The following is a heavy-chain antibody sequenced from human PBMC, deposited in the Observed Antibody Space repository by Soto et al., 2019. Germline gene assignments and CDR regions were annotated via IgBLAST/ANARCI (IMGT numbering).Heavy chain of an antibody. V-gene: IGHV4-39*01. J-gene: IGHJ5*02. CDR3: ARHGVGYYDFWSGYFGWFDP. Sequence: SETLSLTCTVSGGSISSSSYYWGWIRQPPGKGLEWIGSIYYSGSTYYNPSLKSRVTISVDTSKNQFSLQLSSVTAADTAVYYCARHGVGYYDFWSGYFGWFDPWGQGILVTVSS. D-gene: IGHD3-3*01. CDR1: GGSISSSSYY. CDR2: IYYSGST.